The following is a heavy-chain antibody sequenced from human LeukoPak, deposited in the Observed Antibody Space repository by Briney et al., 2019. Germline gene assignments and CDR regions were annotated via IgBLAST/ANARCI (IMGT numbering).Heavy chain of an antibody. J-gene: IGHJ6*03. CDR3: ARVVGLTGYSSSWYSGYYYYMDV. CDR2: IIPIFGTT. V-gene: IGHV1-69*06. CDR1: GGTFSSYA. D-gene: IGHD6-13*01. Sequence: SVKVSCKASGGTFSSYAISWVRQAPGQGLEWMGGIIPIFGTTNYAQKFQDRVTVTADKSTSTAYMELSSLRSEDTAVYYCARVVGLTGYSSSWYSGYYYYMDVWGKGTTVTVSS.